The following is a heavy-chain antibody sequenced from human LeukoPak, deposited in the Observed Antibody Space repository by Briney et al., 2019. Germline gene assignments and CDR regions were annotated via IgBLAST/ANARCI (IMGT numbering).Heavy chain of an antibody. CDR3: ARRAGAYSHPYDY. J-gene: IGHJ4*02. D-gene: IGHD4/OR15-4a*01. Sequence: GGSLRLSCAASAFTFSADGMHWVRQTPGKGLEWVAFIRFDGVDKYYADSVKGRFTISRDNSKNTLYLQMNSLRAEDTAVYYCARRAGAYSHPYDYWGQGTLVTVSS. CDR2: IRFDGVDK. CDR1: AFTFSADG. V-gene: IGHV3-30*02.